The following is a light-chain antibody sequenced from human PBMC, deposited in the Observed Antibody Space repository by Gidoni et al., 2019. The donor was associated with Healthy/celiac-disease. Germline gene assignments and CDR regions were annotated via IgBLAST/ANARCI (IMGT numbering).Light chain of an antibody. CDR2: GAS. CDR3: QQYGSSPGT. J-gene: IGKJ4*01. Sequence: EIVLTQSPGTLSLSPGERATLSCRASQSVSSSYLAWYQQKPGQAPRLLIYGASSRATGIPDRFSGSGSGTDFTLTISRLEPEDFAVYYCQQYGSSPGTFXGXTKVGIK. V-gene: IGKV3-20*01. CDR1: QSVSSSY.